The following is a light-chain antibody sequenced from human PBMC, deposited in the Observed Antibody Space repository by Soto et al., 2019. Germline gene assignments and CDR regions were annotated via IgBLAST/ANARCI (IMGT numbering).Light chain of an antibody. CDR3: QHNNSYGT. CDR2: HAS. Sequence: IPMTLSPSTLPASVGDRVTITCRARHSSDRWLSWYQQRAGKAPKILIYHASSLTTVVASIISGSGWGTEFTLTISSLQPDDFATYYWQHNNSYGTFGQGTKVDIK. V-gene: IGKV1-5*01. CDR1: HSSDRW. J-gene: IGKJ1*01.